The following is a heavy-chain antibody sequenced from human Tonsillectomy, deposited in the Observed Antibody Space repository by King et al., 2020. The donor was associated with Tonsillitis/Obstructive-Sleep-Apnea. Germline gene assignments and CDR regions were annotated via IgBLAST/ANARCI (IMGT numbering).Heavy chain of an antibody. Sequence: TLKESGPVLVKPTETLTLTSTVSGVSLSNARMGVSWVRQPPCKYLDWLSHIFCDDEKSYSTYLKSRLTISKDTSQSQVVLTMTNVDPVDTATYYCARIGYDYIWGSYRYTDYYYYMDVWGKGTTVTVSS. D-gene: IGHD3-16*02. V-gene: IGHV2-26*01. J-gene: IGHJ6*03. CDR2: IFCDDEK. CDR1: GVSLSNARMG. CDR3: ARIGYDYIWGSYRYTDYYYYMDV.